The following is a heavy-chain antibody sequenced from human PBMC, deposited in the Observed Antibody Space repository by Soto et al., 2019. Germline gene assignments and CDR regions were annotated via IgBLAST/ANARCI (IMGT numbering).Heavy chain of an antibody. CDR1: RFTFSIYG. CDR3: AKNSGGPNTNFDY. D-gene: IGHD2-15*01. CDR2: ISTSGAST. V-gene: IGHV3-23*01. J-gene: IGHJ4*02. Sequence: GGSLRLSCAASRFTFSIYGMGWVRQAPGKGLEWVSSISTSGASTYYADSVKGRFTISRDDSRNTLYLQMNSLRAEDTATYYCAKNSGGPNTNFDYWGQGTLVTVSS.